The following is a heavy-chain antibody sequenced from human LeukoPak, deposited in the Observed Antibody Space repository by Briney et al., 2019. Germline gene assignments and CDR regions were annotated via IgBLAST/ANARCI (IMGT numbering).Heavy chain of an antibody. J-gene: IGHJ4*02. CDR2: INHSGST. Sequence: SQTLSLTCTVSGGSISSADYYWSWIRQPPGKGLEWIGEINHSGSTNYNPSLKSRVTISVDTSKNQFSLKLSSVTAADTAVYYCARRFKGYCSSTSCNTSFDYWGQGTLVTVSS. D-gene: IGHD2-2*01. CDR1: GGSISSADYY. V-gene: IGHV4-30-4*08. CDR3: ARRFKGYCSSTSCNTSFDY.